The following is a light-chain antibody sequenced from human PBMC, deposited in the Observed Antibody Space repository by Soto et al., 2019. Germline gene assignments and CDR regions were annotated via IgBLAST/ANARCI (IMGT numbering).Light chain of an antibody. CDR1: QSVRTY. Sequence: EIVLTHSPVTLSLSPGERATLSCRASQSVRTYLAWYQVKPGQAPRLLIYDASSRATGIPARFSGSGSGTEFTLTINSLQSEDSAVYYCQQHNQWPITFGQGTRLEIK. V-gene: IGKV3D-15*01. J-gene: IGKJ5*01. CDR3: QQHNQWPIT. CDR2: DAS.